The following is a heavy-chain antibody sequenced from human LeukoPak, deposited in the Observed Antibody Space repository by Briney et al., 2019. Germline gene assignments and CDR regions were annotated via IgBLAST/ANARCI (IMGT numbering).Heavy chain of an antibody. V-gene: IGHV3-48*04. Sequence: GGSLRLSCAASGFTFSSYSMNWVRQAPGKGLEWVSYISSRSSTIYYADSVKGRFTISRDNAKNSLYLQMNSLRAEDTAVYYCARVRLVGATQAFDIWGQGTMVTVSS. D-gene: IGHD1-26*01. CDR1: GFTFSSYS. CDR3: ARVRLVGATQAFDI. CDR2: ISSRSSTI. J-gene: IGHJ3*02.